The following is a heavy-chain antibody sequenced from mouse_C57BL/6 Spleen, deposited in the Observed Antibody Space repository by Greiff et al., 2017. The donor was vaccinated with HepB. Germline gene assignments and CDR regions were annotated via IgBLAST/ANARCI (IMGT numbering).Heavy chain of an antibody. V-gene: IGHV5-6*02. CDR2: ISSGGSYT. Sequence: EVNVVESGGDLVKPGGSLKLSCAASGFTFSSYGMSWVRQTPDKRLEWVATISSGGSYTYYPDSVKGRFTISRDNAKNTLYLQMSSLKSEDTAMYYCARRGYSNYEWYFDVWGTGTTVTVSS. CDR3: ARRGYSNYEWYFDV. CDR1: GFTFSSYG. D-gene: IGHD2-5*01. J-gene: IGHJ1*03.